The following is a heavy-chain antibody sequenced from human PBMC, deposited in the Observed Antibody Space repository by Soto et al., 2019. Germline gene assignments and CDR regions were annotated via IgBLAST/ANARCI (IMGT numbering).Heavy chain of an antibody. CDR2: ICYDGSNK. Sequence: GGSLRLSCAASGVTFSSYGMHWVRQAPGKGLEWVAVICYDGSNKYYADSVKGRFTISRDNSKNTLYLQMNSLRAEDTAVYYYARDLYYYGSGSHYYYGIDVWGQGTTVTVSS. V-gene: IGHV3-33*01. CDR3: ARDLYYYGSGSHYYYGIDV. D-gene: IGHD3-10*01. CDR1: GVTFSSYG. J-gene: IGHJ6*02.